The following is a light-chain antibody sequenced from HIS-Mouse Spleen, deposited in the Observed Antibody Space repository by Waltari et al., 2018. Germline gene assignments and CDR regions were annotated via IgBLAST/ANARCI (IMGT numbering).Light chain of an antibody. V-gene: IGLV2-11*01. CDR3: CSYAGSYTWV. Sequence: QSALTQPRSVSGSPGQSVTISCTGPSSDVGGYNYVPWYHQPPGKAPKLMIYDVSKRPSGVPDRFSGSKSGNTASLTISGLQAEDEADYYCCSYAGSYTWVFGGGTKLTVL. CDR1: SSDVGGYNY. CDR2: DVS. J-gene: IGLJ3*02.